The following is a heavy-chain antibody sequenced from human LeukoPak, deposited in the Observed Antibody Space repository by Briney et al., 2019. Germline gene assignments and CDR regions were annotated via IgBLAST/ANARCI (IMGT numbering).Heavy chain of an antibody. D-gene: IGHD2-15*01. CDR2: ISSVISLN. V-gene: IGHV3-48*02. CDR3: ARERLDCSGGSCYGDLDY. CDR1: GFTFSSYS. J-gene: IGHJ4*02. Sequence: GGSLRLSCAASGFTFSSYSMNWVRQAPGKGLEWVSYISSVISLNDYADSVKGRFTISRDNAKNSVYLQMNSLRDEDTAIYYCARERLDCSGGSCYGDLDYWGQGTLVTVSS.